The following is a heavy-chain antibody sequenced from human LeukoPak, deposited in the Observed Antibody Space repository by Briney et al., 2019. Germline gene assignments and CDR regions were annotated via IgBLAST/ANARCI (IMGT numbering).Heavy chain of an antibody. CDR2: TYASGSI. V-gene: IGHV4-4*07. CDR1: GASVTNFY. CDR3: ARSARFNYFYMDV. D-gene: IGHD2-15*01. Sequence: SETLSLTCSVSGASVTNFYWTWIRQPAGKGLEYIGRTYASGSIDYNPSLKSRVTLSVDSSNNQFSLNLTSVTAADTALYYCARSARFNYFYMDVWGKGTSVTVSS. J-gene: IGHJ6*03.